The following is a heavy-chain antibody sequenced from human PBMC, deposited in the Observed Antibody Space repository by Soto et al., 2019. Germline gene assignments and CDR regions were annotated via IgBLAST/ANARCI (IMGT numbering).Heavy chain of an antibody. J-gene: IGHJ5*02. CDR1: GYTFTDYF. Sequence: ASVKVSCKASGYTFTDYFIHWVRQAPGQGFEWMGWINPNSRGTNYAQKFQGRVTMTRDTSNSTAYMELRGLRSDDTAVYYCARVTLKAGNWFDPWGQGTLVTAS. CDR3: ARVTLKAGNWFDP. CDR2: INPNSRGT. V-gene: IGHV1-2*02.